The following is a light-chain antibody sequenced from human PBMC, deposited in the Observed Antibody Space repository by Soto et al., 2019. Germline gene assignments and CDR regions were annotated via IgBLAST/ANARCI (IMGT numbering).Light chain of an antibody. CDR3: QQYTNWSPEST. Sequence: EIVMTQSPATLSVSPGERATLSCRASQSVSSNLAWYQQKPGQAPRLLIYGASTRATGIPARFSGSGSGTTXXXTXXXXXXXXXXXXYYQQYTNWSPESTFGQGTKVEIK. CDR2: GAS. V-gene: IGKV3-15*01. CDR1: QSVSSN. J-gene: IGKJ1*01.